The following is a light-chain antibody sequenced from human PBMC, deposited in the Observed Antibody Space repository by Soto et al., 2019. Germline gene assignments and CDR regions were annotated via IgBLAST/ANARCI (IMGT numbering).Light chain of an antibody. CDR1: NSNIGDND. V-gene: IGLV1-51*01. CDR2: FNN. J-gene: IGLJ3*02. Sequence: QSVLTQPPSVSAAPGQKVTISCSGSNSNIGDNDVLWYQQVPGTAPKLLIHFNNLRSSGIPDRFSGSKSGTSATLVISGLRTGDEADYYCAAWDNSLYTGLFGGGTKLTVL. CDR3: AAWDNSLYTGL.